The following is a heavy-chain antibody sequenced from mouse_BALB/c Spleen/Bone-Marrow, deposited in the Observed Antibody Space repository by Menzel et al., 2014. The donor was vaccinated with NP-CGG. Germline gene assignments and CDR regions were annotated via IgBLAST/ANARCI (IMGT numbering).Heavy chain of an antibody. CDR2: IDPANGNT. V-gene: IGHV14-3*02. Sequence: EVQLQQSGVELVKTGASVKLSCTASGFNIKDTYMHWVKQRPEQGLEWIGRIDPANGNTKYDPKFQGKATITADTSSNAAYLQLSSLTSEDTAVYYCARYRLGTYFDYWGQGTPLPVSS. D-gene: IGHD1-2*01. CDR3: ARYRLGTYFDY. J-gene: IGHJ2*01. CDR1: GFNIKDTY.